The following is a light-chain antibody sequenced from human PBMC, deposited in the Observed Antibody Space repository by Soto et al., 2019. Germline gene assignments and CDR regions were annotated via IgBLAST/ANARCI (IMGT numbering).Light chain of an antibody. CDR3: GAWDSKLSVFV. Sequence: QSVLTQPPSVAAAPRQKVTISCSGSSSNIGNNYVSWYQQLPGTAPKLLIYENNKPPSGIPDRFSGSKSGTSATLGITGLQTGDEADYYCGAWDSKLSVFVFGTGTKVTVL. CDR1: SSNIGNNY. V-gene: IGLV1-51*02. CDR2: ENN. J-gene: IGLJ1*01.